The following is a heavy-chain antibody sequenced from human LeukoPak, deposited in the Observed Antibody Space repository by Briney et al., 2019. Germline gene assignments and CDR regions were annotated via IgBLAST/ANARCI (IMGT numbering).Heavy chain of an antibody. J-gene: IGHJ3*01. CDR3: AKDIQLST. CDR2: IASSGLNT. CDR1: GFMFRDAA. D-gene: IGHD5-24*01. Sequence: GGSLRLSCAASGFMFRDAAMTWVRQTPGKGLEWVSLIASSGLNTYYADSVKGRFTISRDNSKNTLSLQMNSLRVEDTAIYYCAKDIQLSTWGLGTLVTVSS. V-gene: IGHV3-23*01.